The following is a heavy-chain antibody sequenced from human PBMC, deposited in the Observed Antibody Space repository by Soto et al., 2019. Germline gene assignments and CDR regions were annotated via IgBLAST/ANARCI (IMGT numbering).Heavy chain of an antibody. Sequence: PGGSLRLSCAASGFTFSSYGMHWVRQAPGKGLEWVAVIWYDGSNKYYADSVKGRFTISRDNSKNPLYLQMNSLRAEDTAVYYWGRWVDHEFDYGGQGPLVTVSS. CDR3: GRWVDHEFDY. CDR2: IWYDGSNK. CDR1: GFTFSSYG. V-gene: IGHV3-33*01. D-gene: IGHD3-9*01. J-gene: IGHJ4*02.